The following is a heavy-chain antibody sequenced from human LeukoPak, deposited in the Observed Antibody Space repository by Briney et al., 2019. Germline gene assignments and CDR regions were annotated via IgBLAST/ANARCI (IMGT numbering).Heavy chain of an antibody. CDR2: IHTYNGHT. J-gene: IGHJ4*02. D-gene: IGHD5-12*01. V-gene: IGHV1-18*01. CDR1: GYTFTNYG. Sequence: ASVKVSCKASGYTFTNYGVSWVRQAPGQGLEWMGWIHTYNGHTNYAQKLQGRVTMTTDTSTSTAYMELRSLRSDDTAVYYCARATPDSGYDWGLDYWGQGTLVTVSS. CDR3: ARATPDSGYDWGLDY.